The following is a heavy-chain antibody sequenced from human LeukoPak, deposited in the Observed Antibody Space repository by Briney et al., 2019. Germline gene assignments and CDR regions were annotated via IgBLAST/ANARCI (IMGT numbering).Heavy chain of an antibody. J-gene: IGHJ4*02. D-gene: IGHD5-24*01. Sequence: GGSLRLSCAASGFTFSNYGMNWVRQAPGKGLEWVSGISGGGGSTYYADSVKGRFTISRDNSKNTLYVQMNSLRAEDTAAYYCAKGRRDAYNYYFDYWGQGTLVTVSS. CDR3: AKGRRDAYNYYFDY. CDR2: ISGGGGST. V-gene: IGHV3-23*01. CDR1: GFTFSNYG.